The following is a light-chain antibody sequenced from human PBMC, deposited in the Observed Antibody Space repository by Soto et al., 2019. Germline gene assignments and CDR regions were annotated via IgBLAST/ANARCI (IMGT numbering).Light chain of an antibody. Sequence: DIQLTQSPSFLSASVGDRVTITCRASQGISSYLAWYQQKPCIATKLLIHTASTLQSGVPSRFSGSGSGTEFTLTISSLQPEDFATYYCQKLNGYPRTFGQGTKLEIK. CDR3: QKLNGYPRT. V-gene: IGKV1-9*01. J-gene: IGKJ2*01. CDR1: QGISSY. CDR2: TAS.